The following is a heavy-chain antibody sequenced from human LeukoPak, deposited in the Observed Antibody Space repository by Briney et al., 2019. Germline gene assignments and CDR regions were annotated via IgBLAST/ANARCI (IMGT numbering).Heavy chain of an antibody. CDR3: ARGQTNRLLWVGELVSNINPFDY. Sequence: ASVKVSCKASGYTFTSYGISWVRQAPGQGLEWMGWISGYNGHTKYAQKVQGRVTMSTDTSTSTVYMELRSLISDDTGVYYCARGQTNRLLWVGELVSNINPFDYWGQGTLVTVSS. J-gene: IGHJ4*02. V-gene: IGHV1-18*01. D-gene: IGHD3-10*01. CDR2: ISGYNGHT. CDR1: GYTFTSYG.